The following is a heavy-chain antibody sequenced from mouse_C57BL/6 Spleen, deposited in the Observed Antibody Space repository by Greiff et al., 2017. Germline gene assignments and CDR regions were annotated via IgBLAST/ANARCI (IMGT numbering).Heavy chain of an antibody. CDR3: AREVYPIYAMDY. J-gene: IGHJ4*01. CDR1: GYTFTDYY. D-gene: IGHD2-1*01. CDR2: IGPGSGST. V-gene: IGHV1-77*01. Sequence: QVTLKVSGAELVKPGASVKISCKASGYTFTDYYINWVKPRPGQGLEWIGKIGPGSGSTYYNEKFKGKAPLTADKSSSTAYMQLSSLTSEDSAVYFYAREVYPIYAMDYWGQGTSGTVSS.